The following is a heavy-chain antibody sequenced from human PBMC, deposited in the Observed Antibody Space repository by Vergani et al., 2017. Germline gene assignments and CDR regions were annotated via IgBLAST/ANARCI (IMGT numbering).Heavy chain of an antibody. D-gene: IGHD3-22*01. CDR3: ARAQKYYYDSSGYYIPGREGYYFDY. Sequence: QVQLQESGPGLVKPSQTLSLTCTVSGGSISSGSYYWSWIRQPAGKGLEWIGRIYTSGSTNYNPSLKSRVTISVDTSKNQFSLKLSSVTAADTAVYYCARAQKYYYDSSGYYIPGREGYYFDYWGQGTLVTVSS. CDR1: GGSISSGSYY. CDR2: IYTSGST. J-gene: IGHJ4*02. V-gene: IGHV4-61*02.